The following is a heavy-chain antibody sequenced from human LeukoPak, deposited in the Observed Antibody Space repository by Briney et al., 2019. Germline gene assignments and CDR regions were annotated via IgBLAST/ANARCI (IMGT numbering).Heavy chain of an antibody. CDR3: AKDGSWSCTD. CDR1: GFTFSSSA. Sequence: GGSLRLSCGASGFTFSSSAMHWVRQGPGKGLEGVAYIAHHGNNKYYADSVKGRFTISRDNSKGSLYLQMNSLSADDTAVYYCAKDGSWSCTDWGQGTLVRVSS. V-gene: IGHV3-30*02. CDR2: IAHHGNNK. J-gene: IGHJ4*02. D-gene: IGHD2-8*02.